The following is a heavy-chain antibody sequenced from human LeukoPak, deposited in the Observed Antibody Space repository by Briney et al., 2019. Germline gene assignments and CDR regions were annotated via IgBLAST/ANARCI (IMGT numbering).Heavy chain of an antibody. D-gene: IGHD4-17*01. J-gene: IGHJ4*02. Sequence: GWSLRLSCAASGFTFSTYAMNWVRQAPGKGLEWVSAISGSGSSTYYADSVKGRFTISRDNSKSTLYLQMNSLRAEDTAVYYCGKQTPPYGDYDYWRQGTLVTVSS. CDR3: GKQTPPYGDYDY. CDR1: GFTFSTYA. CDR2: ISGSGSST. V-gene: IGHV3-23*01.